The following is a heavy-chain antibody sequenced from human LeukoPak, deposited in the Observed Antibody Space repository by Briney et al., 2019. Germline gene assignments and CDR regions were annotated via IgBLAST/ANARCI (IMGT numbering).Heavy chain of an antibody. V-gene: IGHV3-7*01. CDR3: ARDHCSSTSCHNDY. CDR1: GFTFSSYW. J-gene: IGHJ4*02. Sequence: GGSLRLSCAASGFTFSSYWMSWVRQAPGKGLELVANIKQDGSEKYYVDSVKGRFTISRDNAKNSLYLQMNSLRAEDTAVYYCARDHCSSTSCHNDYWGQGTLVTVSS. D-gene: IGHD2-2*01. CDR2: IKQDGSEK.